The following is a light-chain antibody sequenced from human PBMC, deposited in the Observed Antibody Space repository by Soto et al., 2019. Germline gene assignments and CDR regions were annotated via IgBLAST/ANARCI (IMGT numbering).Light chain of an antibody. V-gene: IGKV3-11*01. J-gene: IGKJ5*01. CDR1: QSVSSY. Sequence: EIVLTQSPATLSLSPGERATLSCRASQSVSSYLAWYQQKPGQAPRLLSYDASNRATGIQARFSGSGSGTDFTLTISSLEPEDFAVYYCQQRSNWPPVTFGQGTRLEIK. CDR2: DAS. CDR3: QQRSNWPPVT.